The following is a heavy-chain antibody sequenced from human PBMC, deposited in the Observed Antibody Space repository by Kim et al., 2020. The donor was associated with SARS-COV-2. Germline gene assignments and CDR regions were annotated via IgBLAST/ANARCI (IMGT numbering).Heavy chain of an antibody. Sequence: GGSLRLSCAACGFSFDDHAMHWVRQAPGKGLEWVALISWGGHATFYADTVEGRFTISRDNERNSLFLEMNTLRPEDTALYYCAKAGDGYDIDHWGQGTL. D-gene: IGHD2-21*01. J-gene: IGHJ5*02. CDR3: AKAGDGYDIDH. CDR1: GFSFDDHA. V-gene: IGHV3-43D*03. CDR2: ISWGGHAT.